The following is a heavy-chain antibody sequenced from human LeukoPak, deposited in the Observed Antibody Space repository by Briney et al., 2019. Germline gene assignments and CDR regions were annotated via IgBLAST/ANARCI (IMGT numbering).Heavy chain of an antibody. V-gene: IGHV3-23*01. CDR1: GFTFSSYA. D-gene: IGHD5-24*01. CDR2: ISGSGDIT. CDR3: ARDSMATWGSAFDI. J-gene: IGHJ3*02. Sequence: GGSLRLSCAASGFTFSSYAMTWVRQAPGKGLEWVSAISGSGDITYYADSVKGRFTISRDNSKNSLYLQMNSLRAEDTAVYYCARDSMATWGSAFDIWGQGTMVTVSS.